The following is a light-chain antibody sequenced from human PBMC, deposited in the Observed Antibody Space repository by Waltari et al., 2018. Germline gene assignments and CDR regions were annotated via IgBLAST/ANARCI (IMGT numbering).Light chain of an antibody. J-gene: IGLJ2*01. V-gene: IGLV2-14*01. CDR2: GVT. CDR3: CAYSSITSHVL. CDR1: NSAVGAYRH. Sequence: QSALTQPASVSGSPGQSITISCTGTNSAVGAYRHVSWYQQFPGEGPKLLIFGVTNRPSGVSNRFSGSKSGNTASLTISGLQTEDEAEYFCCAYSSITSHVLFGGGTKLTVL.